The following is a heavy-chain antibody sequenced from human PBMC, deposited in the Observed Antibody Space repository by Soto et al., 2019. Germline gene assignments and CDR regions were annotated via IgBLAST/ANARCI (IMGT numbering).Heavy chain of an antibody. CDR3: ARYEQWLVRQNAFDI. CDR1: GGSFSGYY. J-gene: IGHJ3*02. V-gene: IGHV4-34*01. Sequence: SETLSLTCAVYGGSFSGYYWSWIRQPPGKGLEWIGEINHSGSTNYNPSLKSRVTISVDTSKNQFPLKLSSVTAADTAVYYCARYEQWLVRQNAFDIWGQGTMVTVS. D-gene: IGHD6-19*01. CDR2: INHSGST.